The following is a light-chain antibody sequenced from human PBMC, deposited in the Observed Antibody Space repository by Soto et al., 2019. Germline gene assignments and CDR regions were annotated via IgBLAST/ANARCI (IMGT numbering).Light chain of an antibody. CDR3: AVWDDSRNGPV. J-gene: IGLJ3*02. Sequence: QSVLTQPPSVSAAPRQRVTITCSGSSSNIGNNAVNWYQQFPGKAPRLLIHFDDRVASGVSDRFSGSKSGTSASLAISGLQSEDEASYYCAVWDDSRNGPVFGGGTKLTVL. V-gene: IGLV1-36*01. CDR1: SSNIGNNA. CDR2: FDD.